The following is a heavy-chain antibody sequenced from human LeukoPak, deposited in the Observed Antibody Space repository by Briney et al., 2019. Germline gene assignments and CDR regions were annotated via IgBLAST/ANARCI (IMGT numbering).Heavy chain of an antibody. Sequence: ASVKVSCKASGYTFTDYYMHWVQQAPGKGLEWMGRVDPEDGETIYAEKFQGRVTITADTSTDTAYMELSSLRSEDTAVYYCATAVVVVPAAIRYYYYMDVWGKGTTVTVSS. V-gene: IGHV1-69-2*01. CDR1: GYTFTDYY. CDR3: ATAVVVVPAAIRYYYYMDV. D-gene: IGHD2-2*01. CDR2: VDPEDGET. J-gene: IGHJ6*03.